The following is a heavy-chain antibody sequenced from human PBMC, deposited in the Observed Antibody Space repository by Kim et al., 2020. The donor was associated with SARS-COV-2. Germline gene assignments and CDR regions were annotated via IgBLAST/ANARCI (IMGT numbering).Heavy chain of an antibody. J-gene: IGHJ3*02. CDR2: ISAYNGNT. V-gene: IGHV1-18*01. Sequence: ASVKVSCKASGYTFTSYGISWVRQAPGQGLEWMGWISAYNGNTNYAQKLQGRVTMTTDTSTSTAYMELRSLRSDDTAVYYCARDSLQVITMVRGVIPSDSDPTDAFDIWGQGKMVTVSS. CDR3: ARDSLQVITMVRGVIPSDSDPTDAFDI. D-gene: IGHD3-10*01. CDR1: GYTFTSYG.